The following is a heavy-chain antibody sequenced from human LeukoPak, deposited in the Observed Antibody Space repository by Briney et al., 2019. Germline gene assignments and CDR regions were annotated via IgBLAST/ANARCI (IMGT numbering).Heavy chain of an antibody. CDR2: ISGSGAGT. D-gene: IGHD3-10*01. CDR1: GFTFSSYW. Sequence: PGGSLRLSCAASGFTFSSYWMHWVRQAPGQGLEWVSAISGSGAGTYYADSVKGRFTISRDNSKNTLYLQMNSLRAEDTAVYYCAKGALLWFGELSGDVWGKGTTVTISS. J-gene: IGHJ6*04. CDR3: AKGALLWFGELSGDV. V-gene: IGHV3-23*01.